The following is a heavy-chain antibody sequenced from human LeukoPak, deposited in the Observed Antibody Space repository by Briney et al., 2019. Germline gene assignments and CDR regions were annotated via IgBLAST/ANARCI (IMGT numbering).Heavy chain of an antibody. D-gene: IGHD1-26*01. CDR3: AKGGQWELLTPYYFDY. CDR1: GYSFTTYG. V-gene: IGHV1-69*13. Sequence: ASVKVSCKASGYSFTTYGMNWVRQAPGQGLEWMGGIIPIFGTANYAQKFQGRVTITADESTSTAYMELSSLRSEDTAVYYCAKGGQWELLTPYYFDYWGQGTLVTVSS. J-gene: IGHJ4*02. CDR2: IIPIFGTA.